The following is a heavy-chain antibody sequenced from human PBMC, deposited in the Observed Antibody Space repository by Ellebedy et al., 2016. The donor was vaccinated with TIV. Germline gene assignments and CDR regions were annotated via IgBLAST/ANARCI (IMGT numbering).Heavy chain of an antibody. J-gene: IGHJ5*02. CDR3: AKDRGAITYCFDP. D-gene: IGHD2-21*01. Sequence: PGGSLRLSCAASGFTFSSYGMHPVRQAPGKGLEWVAVISYDGSNKYYADSVKGLFTISRDNSKNTLYLQMNSLRAEDTAVYYCAKDRGAITYCFDPWGQGTLVTVSS. CDR1: GFTFSSYG. CDR2: ISYDGSNK. V-gene: IGHV3-30*18.